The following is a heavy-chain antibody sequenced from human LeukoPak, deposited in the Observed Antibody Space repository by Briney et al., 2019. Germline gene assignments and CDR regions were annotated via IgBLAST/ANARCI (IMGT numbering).Heavy chain of an antibody. V-gene: IGHV3-23*01. CDR2: INNGGTDT. CDR1: GFTFSSYA. J-gene: IGHJ4*02. Sequence: QPAWALRLSCAASGFTFSSYAMTWVRQAPGKGLEWVSSINNGGTDTYYADSVKGRFTISRDNSKNTLYLQINSLSADDTAVYYCAAAVTTGRAEHYWGQGTLVTVSS. D-gene: IGHD4-17*01. CDR3: AAAVTTGRAEHY.